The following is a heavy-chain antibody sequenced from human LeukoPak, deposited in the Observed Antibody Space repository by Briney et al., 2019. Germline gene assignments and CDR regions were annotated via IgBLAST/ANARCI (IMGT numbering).Heavy chain of an antibody. CDR3: ARLGGYDNYYYYGMDV. J-gene: IGHJ6*04. D-gene: IGHD5-12*01. CDR2: IYPGDSDT. CDR1: GYSFSSYW. Sequence: GESLKISCKGSGYSFSSYWIAWVRQMPGKGLEWMGIIYPGDSDTRYSPSFQGQVSISADKSISTAYLQWSSLKAPDSAMYYCARLGGYDNYYYYGMDVWGKGTTVTVSS. V-gene: IGHV5-51*01.